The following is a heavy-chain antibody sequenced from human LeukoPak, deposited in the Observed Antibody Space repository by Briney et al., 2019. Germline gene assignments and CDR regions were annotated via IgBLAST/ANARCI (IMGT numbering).Heavy chain of an antibody. CDR3: TRDIGEGWFDP. Sequence: GGSLRLSCAASGFTFSSYSMNWVRQAPGKGLEWVGFIRSKAYGGTTEYAASVKGRFTISRDDSKGIAYLQMNSLKTEDTAVYYCTRDIGEGWFDPWGQGTLVTVSS. V-gene: IGHV3-49*04. J-gene: IGHJ5*02. D-gene: IGHD1-26*01. CDR1: GFTFSSYS. CDR2: IRSKAYGGTT.